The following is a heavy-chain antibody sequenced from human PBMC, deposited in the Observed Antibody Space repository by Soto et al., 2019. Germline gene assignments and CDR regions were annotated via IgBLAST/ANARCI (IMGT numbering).Heavy chain of an antibody. D-gene: IGHD2-21*01. CDR3: ATAYCGGAGGYYYYYGMDV. J-gene: IGHJ6*02. CDR1: GYRFTSYW. V-gene: IGHV5-51*01. CDR2: IYPGDSDT. Sequence: GESLKISCKGSGYRFTSYWIGWVRQMPGKGLEWMGIIYPGDSDTRYSPSFQGRVTISADKSISTAYLQWSSLEASDTAMYYCATAYCGGAGGYYYYYGMDVWGQGTTVTVSS.